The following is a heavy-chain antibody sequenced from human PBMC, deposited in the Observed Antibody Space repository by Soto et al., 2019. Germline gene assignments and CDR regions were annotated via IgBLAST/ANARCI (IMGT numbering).Heavy chain of an antibody. V-gene: IGHV5-51*01. Sequence: PRESLRISCNGSGYSFTSYWIGWVRQMPGKGLEWMGIIYPGDSDTRYSPSFQGQVTISADKSISTAYLQWSSLKASDTAMYYCARHVAVVTPRGDYGMDVWGQGTTVTVSS. D-gene: IGHD2-15*01. J-gene: IGHJ6*02. CDR3: ARHVAVVTPRGDYGMDV. CDR1: GYSFTSYW. CDR2: IYPGDSDT.